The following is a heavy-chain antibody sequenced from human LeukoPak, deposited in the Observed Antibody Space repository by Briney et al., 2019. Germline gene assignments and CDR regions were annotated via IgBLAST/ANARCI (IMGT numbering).Heavy chain of an antibody. V-gene: IGHV4-39*06. J-gene: IGHJ5*02. CDR3: ARPGARLTWKTLGSWRWFDP. CDR2: INHSGST. CDR1: GGSISSSSYY. Sequence: SETLSLTCTVSGGSISSSSYYWGWIRQPPGKGLEWIGEINHSGSTNYNPSLKSRVTISVDTSKNQFPLKLSSVTAADTAVYYCARPGARLTWKTLGSWRWFDPWSQGTLVTVSS. D-gene: IGHD7-27*01.